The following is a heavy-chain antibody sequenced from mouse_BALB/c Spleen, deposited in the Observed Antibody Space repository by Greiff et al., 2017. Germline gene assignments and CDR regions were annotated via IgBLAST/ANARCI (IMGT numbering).Heavy chain of an antibody. CDR3: TRKSNYRFAY. V-gene: IGHV1-5*01. CDR1: GYTFTSYW. CDR2: IYPGNSDT. Sequence: VQLQQSGTVLARPGASVKMSCKASGYTFTSYWMHWVKQRPGQGLEWIGAIYPGNSDTSYNQKFKGKAKLTAVTSTSTAYMELSSLTNEDSAVYYCTRKSNYRFAYWGQGTLVTVSA. J-gene: IGHJ3*01. D-gene: IGHD2-5*01.